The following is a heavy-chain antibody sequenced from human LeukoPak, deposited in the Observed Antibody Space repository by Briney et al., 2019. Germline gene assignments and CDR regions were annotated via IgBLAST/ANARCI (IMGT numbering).Heavy chain of an antibody. CDR2: MSPNSGNT. J-gene: IGHJ4*02. D-gene: IGHD3-9*01. V-gene: IGHV1-8*01. Sequence: ASVKVPCKASGYTFTSYDITWVRQAPGQGLEWMGWMSPNSGNTGYAQKFQGRVTMTRNTSITTAYMELSSLTSEDTAVYYCARETTISPYYFDYWGLGSQVTVSP. CDR1: GYTFTSYD. CDR3: ARETTISPYYFDY.